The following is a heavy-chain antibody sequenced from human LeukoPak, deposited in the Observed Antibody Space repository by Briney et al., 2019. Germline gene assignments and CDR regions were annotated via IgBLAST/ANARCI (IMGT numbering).Heavy chain of an antibody. V-gene: IGHV3-30*04. J-gene: IGHJ4*02. CDR2: ISYDGSNK. Sequence: GGSLRLSCAASGFTFSSYAMHWARQAPGKGLEWVAVISYDGSNKYYADSVKGRFTISRDNSKNTLYLQMNSLRAEDTAVYYCARDLSYWGQGTLVTVSS. CDR1: GFTFSSYA. CDR3: ARDLSY. D-gene: IGHD3-9*01.